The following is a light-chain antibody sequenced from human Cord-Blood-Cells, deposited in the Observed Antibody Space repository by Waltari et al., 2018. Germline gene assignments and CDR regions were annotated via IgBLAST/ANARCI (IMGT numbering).Light chain of an antibody. J-gene: IGLJ3*02. Sequence: QSVLTQPPSVSGAPGPRVTISCTGSGSNIGAGYDVPWYQQLPGTAPKLLIYGNSNRPSGVPDRFSGSKSGTSASLAITGLQAEDEADYYCQSYDSSLSVFGGGTKLTVL. CDR3: QSYDSSLSV. V-gene: IGLV1-40*01. CDR2: GNS. CDR1: GSNIGAGYD.